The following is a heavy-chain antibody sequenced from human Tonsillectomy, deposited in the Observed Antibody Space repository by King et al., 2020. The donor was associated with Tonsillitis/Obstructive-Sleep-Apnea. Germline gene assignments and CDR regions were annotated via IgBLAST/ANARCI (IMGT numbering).Heavy chain of an antibody. Sequence: VQLQESGPGLGKPSETLSLICTVSGGSISSYYWNWIRQPPGKGLEWIGYIYYSGSTKYNPSLKSRVTISVDTSKNQFSLKVTSVTAADTAVYYCARVSQDEAFDIWGQGTMVTVSS. CDR2: IYYSGST. V-gene: IGHV4-59*01. J-gene: IGHJ3*02. CDR1: GGSISSYY. CDR3: ARVSQDEAFDI.